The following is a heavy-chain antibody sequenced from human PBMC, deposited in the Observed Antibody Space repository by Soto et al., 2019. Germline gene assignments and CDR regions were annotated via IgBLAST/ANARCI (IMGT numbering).Heavy chain of an antibody. CDR2: IKQDGSEK. CDR3: ARAGVGYHYDSSGYPFPEY. V-gene: IGHV3-7*01. D-gene: IGHD3-22*01. CDR1: GFTFSSYW. J-gene: IGHJ4*02. Sequence: EVQLVESGGGLVQPGGSLRLSCAASGFTFSSYWMSWVRQAPGKGLEWVANIKQDGSEKYYVDSVKGRFTISRDNAKNSLYLQMNSLRAEDTAVYYCARAGVGYHYDSSGYPFPEYWGQGTLVTVSS.